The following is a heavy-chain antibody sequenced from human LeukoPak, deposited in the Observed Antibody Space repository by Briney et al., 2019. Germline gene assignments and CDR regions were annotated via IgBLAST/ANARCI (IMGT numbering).Heavy chain of an antibody. J-gene: IGHJ4*02. D-gene: IGHD2-2*01. CDR3: ARGSRTPYYFDY. V-gene: IGHV4-38-2*02. CDR1: GYSISSGYY. Sequence: SETLSLTCTVSGYSISSGYYWGWIRQPPGKGLEWIGSIYHSGSTYYNPSLKSRVTISVDTSKNQFSLKLSSVTAADTAVYYCARGSRTPYYFDYWGQGTLVTVSS. CDR2: IYHSGST.